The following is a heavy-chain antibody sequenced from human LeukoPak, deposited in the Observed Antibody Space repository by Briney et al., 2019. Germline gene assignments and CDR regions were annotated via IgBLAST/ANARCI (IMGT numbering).Heavy chain of an antibody. CDR1: GYIFTNYG. V-gene: IGHV1-18*01. J-gene: IGHJ6*02. D-gene: IGHD1-1*01. Sequence: ASVKVSCKASGYIFTNYGVSWVRQAPGQGLEWMGWISAYNGNTNYAQKVQGRVTMTTDTSTSTAYMELRSLRSDDTAVYYCARGVWEKVDDHYYYGMDVWGQGTTVTVPS. CDR2: ISAYNGNT. CDR3: ARGVWEKVDDHYYYGMDV.